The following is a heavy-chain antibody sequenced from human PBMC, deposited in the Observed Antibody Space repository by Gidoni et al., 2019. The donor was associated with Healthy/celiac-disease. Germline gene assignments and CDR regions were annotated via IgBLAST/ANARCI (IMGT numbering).Heavy chain of an antibody. J-gene: IGHJ5*02. CDR3: AKDDIVVVPAATPSRVNWFDP. Sequence: EVQLLEYGGGLVQPGGSRRLPWSASGVTFSSYAMSWVRQAPGKGLEWVSAISGSGGSTYYADSVKGRFTISRDNSKNTLYLQMNSLRAEDTAVYYCAKDDIVVVPAATPSRVNWFDPWGQGTLVTVSS. D-gene: IGHD2-2*01. CDR1: GVTFSSYA. V-gene: IGHV3-23*01. CDR2: ISGSGGST.